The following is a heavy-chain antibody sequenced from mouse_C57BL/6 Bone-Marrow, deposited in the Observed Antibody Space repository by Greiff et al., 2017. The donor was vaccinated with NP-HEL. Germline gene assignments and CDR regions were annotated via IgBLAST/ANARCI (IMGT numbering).Heavy chain of an antibody. Sequence: VQLQQPGAELVMPGASVKLSCKASGYTFTSYWMHWVKQRPGQGLEWIGEIDPSDSYTNYNQKFKGKSTLTVDKSSSTAYMQLSSLTSEDSAVYYCARSVITTYYYAMDYWGQGTSVTVSS. V-gene: IGHV1-69*01. CDR1: GYTFTSYW. CDR2: IDPSDSYT. J-gene: IGHJ4*01. CDR3: ARSVITTYYYAMDY. D-gene: IGHD2-4*01.